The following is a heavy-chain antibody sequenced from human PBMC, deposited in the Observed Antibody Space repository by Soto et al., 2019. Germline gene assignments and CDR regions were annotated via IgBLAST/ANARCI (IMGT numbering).Heavy chain of an antibody. CDR3: TRDLFSYDYSGILWFDP. CDR2: IRSKGHNYAT. CDR1: GFTFSPYS. J-gene: IGHJ5*02. V-gene: IGHV3-73*01. D-gene: IGHD3-16*01. Sequence: GGSLRLSCAASGFTFSPYSMNWVRQAPGKGLEWVGRIRSKGHNYATEYAASVKGRFTISRDDSKNTAYLQMNSLQTEDTAVYYCTRDLFSYDYSGILWFDPWGQGTLVTVSS.